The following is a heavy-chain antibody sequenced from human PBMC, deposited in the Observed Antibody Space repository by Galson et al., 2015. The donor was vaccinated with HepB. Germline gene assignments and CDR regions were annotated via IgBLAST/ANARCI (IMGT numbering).Heavy chain of an antibody. CDR3: ARDFSPPTYFDL. CDR1: GFTFSSYG. J-gene: IGHJ2*01. V-gene: IGHV3-33*08. Sequence: SLRLSCAASGFTFSSYGIHWVRQAPGKGLEWVAVIWYDGSNKYYADSVKGRFTISRDNSKNTLYLQMNSLRAEDTAVYYCARDFSPPTYFDLWGRGTLVTVSS. CDR2: IWYDGSNK.